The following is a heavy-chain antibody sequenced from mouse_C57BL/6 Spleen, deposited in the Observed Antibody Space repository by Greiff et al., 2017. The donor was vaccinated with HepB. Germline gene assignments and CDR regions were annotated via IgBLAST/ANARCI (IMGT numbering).Heavy chain of an antibody. D-gene: IGHD2-4*01. Sequence: EVQLQQSGTVLARPGASKKMSCKTSGNTFPSYWMHWVKQRPGQGLEWIGAIYPGNSDTSYNQKFKGKAKLTAVTSASTAYMELSSLTNEDSAVYYCTRDYDYDWFAYWGQGTLVTVSA. CDR1: GNTFPSYW. J-gene: IGHJ3*01. V-gene: IGHV1-5*01. CDR3: TRDYDYDWFAY. CDR2: IYPGNSDT.